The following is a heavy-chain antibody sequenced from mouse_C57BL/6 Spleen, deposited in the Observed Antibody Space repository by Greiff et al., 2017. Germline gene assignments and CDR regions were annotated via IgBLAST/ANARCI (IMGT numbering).Heavy chain of an antibody. CDR2: ILPGSGST. D-gene: IGHD2-5*01. CDR3: ASYSSHFDY. J-gene: IGHJ2*01. CDR1: GYTFTGYW. V-gene: IGHV1-9*01. Sequence: QVQLKESGAELMKPGASVKLSCKATGYTFTGYWIEWVKQRPGHGLEWIGEILPGSGSTNYNEKFKGKATFTADTSSNTAYMQLSSLTTEDSAIYYCASYSSHFDYWGQGTTLTVSS.